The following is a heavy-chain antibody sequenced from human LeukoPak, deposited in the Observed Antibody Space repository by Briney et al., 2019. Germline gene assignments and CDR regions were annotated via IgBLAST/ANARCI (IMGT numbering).Heavy chain of an antibody. J-gene: IGHJ3*01. CDR2: IYSGGYT. Sequence: GGSLRLSCAASGFTVSSNYMDWVRQAPGKGLEWVSVIYSGGYTSYADSVKGRFTISRDNSKNTVYLQLNSLRTDDTAVYYCARDKREECSGTSCYGDAFDVWGQGTVVTVSS. CDR1: GFTVSSNY. CDR3: ARDKREECSGTSCYGDAFDV. D-gene: IGHD2-2*01. V-gene: IGHV3-66*02.